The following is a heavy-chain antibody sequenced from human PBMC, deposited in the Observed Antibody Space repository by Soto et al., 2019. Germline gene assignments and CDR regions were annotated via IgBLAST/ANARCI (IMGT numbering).Heavy chain of an antibody. J-gene: IGHJ5*02. V-gene: IGHV1-18*04. CDR1: GYTFTNYG. CDR3: ARDVLSFRYFDWFIREFDP. Sequence: QVQLVQSGGEVKKPGASVKVSCKASGYTFTNYGINWMRQAPGQGLEWMGWISAYNGSTKFAQKFQGRVTMTTDTSTSTAYMEVRSLKSDDTAMYYCARDVLSFRYFDWFIREFDPWGQGTLVTVSS. D-gene: IGHD3-9*01. CDR2: ISAYNGST.